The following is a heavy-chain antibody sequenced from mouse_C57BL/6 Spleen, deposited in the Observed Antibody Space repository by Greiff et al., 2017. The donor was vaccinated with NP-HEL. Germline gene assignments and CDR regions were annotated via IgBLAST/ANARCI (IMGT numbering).Heavy chain of an antibody. CDR1: GYTFTEYT. J-gene: IGHJ4*01. D-gene: IGHD2-1*01. V-gene: IGHV1-62-2*01. CDR2: FYPGRGSI. Sequence: QVQLQQSGAELVKPGASVKLSCKASGYTFTEYTIHWVKQRSGQGLEWIGWFYPGRGSIKYTEKFKDKATLTADKSSSTAYMVLSRLTSEDSAVYFSARHEDYYGNYGDYAMDYWGQGTSVTVSS. CDR3: ARHEDYYGNYGDYAMDY.